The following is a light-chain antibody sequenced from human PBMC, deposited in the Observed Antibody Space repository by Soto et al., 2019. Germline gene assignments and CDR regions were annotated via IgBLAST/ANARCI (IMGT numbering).Light chain of an antibody. CDR1: SSDVGYSY. CDR3: SSYTSSSSTPYV. J-gene: IGLJ1*01. V-gene: IGLV2-14*01. CDR2: EVS. Sequence: QSVLTQPASVSGSRGQSITISCTGTSSDVGYSYVSWYQQHPGKAPKLMIYEVSNRPSGVSVRFSGSKSGNTASLTISGLQAEDEADYYCSSYTSSSSTPYVFGTGTKLTVL.